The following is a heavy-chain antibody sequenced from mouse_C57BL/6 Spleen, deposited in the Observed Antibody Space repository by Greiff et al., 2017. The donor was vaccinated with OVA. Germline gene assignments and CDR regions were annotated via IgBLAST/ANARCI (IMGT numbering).Heavy chain of an antibody. J-gene: IGHJ2*01. CDR2: INPGSGGT. D-gene: IGHD1-1*01. CDR1: GYAFTNYL. CDR3: ARPFYYGSSYPDY. Sequence: VQLQESGAELVRPGTSVKVSYKASGYAFTNYLIEWVKQRPGQGLEWIGVINPGSGGTNYNEKFKGKATLTADKSSSTAYMQLSSLTSEDSAVYFCARPFYYGSSYPDYWGQGTTLTVSS. V-gene: IGHV1-54*01.